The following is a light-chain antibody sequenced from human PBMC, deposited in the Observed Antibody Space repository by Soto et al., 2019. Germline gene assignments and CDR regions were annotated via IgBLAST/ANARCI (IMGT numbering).Light chain of an antibody. CDR1: SSDVGGYNY. J-gene: IGLJ3*02. Sequence: QSALTQPRSVSGSPGQSVTISCTGTSSDVGGYNYVSWYQQHPGKAPKLMIYDVSKRPSGVPDRFSGSKSGNTASLTISGLQAEEEADYYCCSYAGSYTHWVFGGGTKVTVL. V-gene: IGLV2-11*01. CDR3: CSYAGSYTHWV. CDR2: DVS.